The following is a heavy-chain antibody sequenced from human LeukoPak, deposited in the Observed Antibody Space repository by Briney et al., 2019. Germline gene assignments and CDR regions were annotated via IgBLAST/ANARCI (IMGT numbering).Heavy chain of an antibody. Sequence: PGGSLRLSCAASGFTFSSYGMHWVRQAPGKGLEWVAVISYDGSNKYYADSVKGRFTISRDNSKNTLYLQMNSLRAEDTAVYYCAKDVLWFGELEGGSWFDPWGQGTLVTVSS. J-gene: IGHJ5*02. CDR1: GFTFSSYG. D-gene: IGHD3-10*01. CDR3: AKDVLWFGELEGGSWFDP. CDR2: ISYDGSNK. V-gene: IGHV3-30*18.